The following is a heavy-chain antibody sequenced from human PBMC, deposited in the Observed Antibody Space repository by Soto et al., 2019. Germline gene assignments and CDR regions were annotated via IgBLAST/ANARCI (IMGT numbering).Heavy chain of an antibody. CDR1: GFTLRSYG. Sequence: GGSLRLSCAASGFTLRSYGMHWVRQAPGKGLEWVAVISYDGSNKYYADSVKGRFTISRDNSKNTLYLQMNSLRAEDTAVYYCAKDRSRYCSGGSCYGMDVWGQGTTVTVSS. D-gene: IGHD2-15*01. V-gene: IGHV3-30*18. J-gene: IGHJ6*02. CDR3: AKDRSRYCSGGSCYGMDV. CDR2: ISYDGSNK.